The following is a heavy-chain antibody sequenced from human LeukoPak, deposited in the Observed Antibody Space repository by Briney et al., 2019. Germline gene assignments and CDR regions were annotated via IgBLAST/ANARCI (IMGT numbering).Heavy chain of an antibody. D-gene: IGHD3-10*01. CDR1: GGSISSGGHY. CDR3: ARDQTYSGSGIYTYFDY. Sequence: SETLSLTCTVSGGSISSGGHYWSWIRQPAGKGLEYLGRISSTGSTNYNPSLRSRVTISADTSKNHFSLKLTSVTAADTAVYYCARDQTYSGSGIYTYFDYWGQGILVTVSS. CDR2: ISSTGST. J-gene: IGHJ4*02. V-gene: IGHV4-61*02.